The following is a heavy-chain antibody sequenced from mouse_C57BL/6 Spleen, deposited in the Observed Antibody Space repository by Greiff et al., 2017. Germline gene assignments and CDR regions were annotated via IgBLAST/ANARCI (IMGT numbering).Heavy chain of an antibody. D-gene: IGHD1-1*01. CDR1: GYTFTDYY. J-gene: IGHJ3*01. Sequence: VQLQQSGPVLVKPGASVKMSCKASGYTFTDYYMNWVKQSHGKSLEWIGVINPYNGGTSYNPKFEGKATLTVDKSSSTAYMELNSLTSEDSAVYYCARDYGSSRFAYWGQGTLVTVSA. V-gene: IGHV1-19*01. CDR3: ARDYGSSRFAY. CDR2: INPYNGGT.